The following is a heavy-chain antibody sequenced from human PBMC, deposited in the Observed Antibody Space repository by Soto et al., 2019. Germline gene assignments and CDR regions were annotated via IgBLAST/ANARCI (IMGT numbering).Heavy chain of an antibody. Sequence: EVQMLESGGGLVQPGGSLRLSCAASGFTFSSYALTWVRQAPGKGLEWVSSITGSGDYTRYTDSVKSRFTITRDNAKNTLFLQMKSLRADDTAIYYCGKDPNGDYFGAFDFWGQGTMVTVSS. CDR3: GKDPNGDYFGAFDF. V-gene: IGHV3-23*01. J-gene: IGHJ3*01. D-gene: IGHD4-17*01. CDR2: ITGSGDYT. CDR1: GFTFSSYA.